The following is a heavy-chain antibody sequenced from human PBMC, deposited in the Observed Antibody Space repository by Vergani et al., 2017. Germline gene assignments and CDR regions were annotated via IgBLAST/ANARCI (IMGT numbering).Heavy chain of an antibody. CDR1: GFTFSNAW. CDR2: IKSKTDGGTT. CDR3: TTDPPTGQSTYYDFWSGWGY. D-gene: IGHD3-3*01. Sequence: EVQLVESGGGLVKPGGSLRLSCAASGFTFSNAWMSWVRQAPGKGLEWVGRIKSKTDGGTTDYAAPVKGRFTISRDDSKNTLYLQMNSLKTEDTAVYYCTTDPPTGQSTYYDFWSGWGYWGQGTLVTVSS. V-gene: IGHV3-15*01. J-gene: IGHJ4*02.